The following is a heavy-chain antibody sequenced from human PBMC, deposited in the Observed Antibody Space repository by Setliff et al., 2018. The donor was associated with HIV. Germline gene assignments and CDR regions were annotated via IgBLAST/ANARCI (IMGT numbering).Heavy chain of an antibody. CDR1: GGSISSEDYY. CDR2: TSVSGSA. CDR3: ARVPVAGTARGVFDI. D-gene: IGHD6-19*01. V-gene: IGHV4-61*02. Sequence: PSETLSLTCTVSGGSISSEDYYWTWIRQPAGKTLEWIGRTSVSGSATYNPSLKSRVTISIATSKGQFSLRLHSVTAADTAVYYCARVPVAGTARGVFDIWGQ. J-gene: IGHJ3*02.